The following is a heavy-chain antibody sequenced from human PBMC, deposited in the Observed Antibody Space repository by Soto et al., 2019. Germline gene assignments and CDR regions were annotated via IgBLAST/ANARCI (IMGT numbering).Heavy chain of an antibody. Sequence: GALRLSCAASGFTFSDSAMSWVRLAPGTGLEWVSTINPTGSNTHYADSAKGRFSISRDNSRNTVDLQMNSLRAADTALYYCVSWVSDHFDYWGQGTPVTVSS. D-gene: IGHD3-16*01. J-gene: IGHJ4*02. V-gene: IGHV3-23*05. CDR3: VSWVSDHFDY. CDR1: GFTFSDSA. CDR2: INPTGSNT.